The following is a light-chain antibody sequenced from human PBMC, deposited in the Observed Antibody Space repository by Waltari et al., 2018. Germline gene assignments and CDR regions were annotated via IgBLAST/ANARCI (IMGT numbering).Light chain of an antibody. CDR2: GAS. V-gene: IGKV3-20*01. CDR3: QQYGNSPIYT. CDR1: QSVSSSY. J-gene: IGKJ2*01. Sequence: ESVMTQSPGTLSLSPGERATLSCRARQSVSSSYLAWYQQRPGQAPRLLIYGASSRATGVPDRFSASGSGTDFTLTISRLEPEDFAVYYCQQYGNSPIYTFGQGTKLEI.